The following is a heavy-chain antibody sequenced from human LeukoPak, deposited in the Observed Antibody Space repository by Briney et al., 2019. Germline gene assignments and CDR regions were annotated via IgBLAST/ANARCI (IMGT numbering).Heavy chain of an antibody. V-gene: IGHV3-23*01. CDR1: GFSFSTYS. CDR2: ISDNGDIT. D-gene: IGHD3-10*01. Sequence: PGGSLRLSCVASGFSFSTYSMSWVRQTPGKGLEWVSVISDNGDITKYADSVRGRFTMSRDNSKNTLFLQMNTLRADDTALYYCAKKSGPGTDPLDCWGQGTLVTVSS. J-gene: IGHJ4*02. CDR3: AKKSGPGTDPLDC.